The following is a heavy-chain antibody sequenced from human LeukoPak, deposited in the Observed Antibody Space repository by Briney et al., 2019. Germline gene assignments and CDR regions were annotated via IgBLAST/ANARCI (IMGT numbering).Heavy chain of an antibody. CDR1: GYTFTSYD. CDR3: ARGLLRFLAGYMDV. V-gene: IGHV1-8*01. CDR2: MNPNSGNT. Sequence: ASVKVSCKASGYTFTSYDFNWVRQATGRGLEWMGWMNPNSGNTGYAQKFQGRVTMTRNTSISTAYMELSSLRSEDTAVYYCARGLLRFLAGYMDVWGKGTTVTVSS. J-gene: IGHJ6*03. D-gene: IGHD3-3*01.